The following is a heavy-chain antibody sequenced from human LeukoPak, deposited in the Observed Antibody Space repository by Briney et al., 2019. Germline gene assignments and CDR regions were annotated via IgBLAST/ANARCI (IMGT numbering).Heavy chain of an antibody. CDR2: FSISSESL. J-gene: IGHJ4*02. V-gene: IGHV3-21*01. CDR3: ARDRCSGGSCYFDY. CDR1: GFTFSSYS. Sequence: GGSLRLSCAASGFTFSSYSMNWVRQAPGKGLEWVSSFSISSESLYYADSVKGRFTISRDNAKNSLYLQMNSLRAEDTAVYYCARDRCSGGSCYFDYWGQGTLVTVSS. D-gene: IGHD2-15*01.